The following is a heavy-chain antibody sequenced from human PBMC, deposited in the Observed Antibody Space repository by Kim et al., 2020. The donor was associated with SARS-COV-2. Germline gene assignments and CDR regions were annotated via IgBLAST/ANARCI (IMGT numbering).Heavy chain of an antibody. CDR2: IIPIFGTA. CDR1: GGTFSSYA. Sequence: SVKVSCKASGGTFSSYAISWVRQAPGQGLEWMGGIIPIFGTANYAQKFQGRVTITADESTSTAYMELSSLRSEDTAVYYCAREGVVPAAFDAFDIWGQGTMVTVSS. J-gene: IGHJ3*02. CDR3: AREGVVPAAFDAFDI. V-gene: IGHV1-69*13. D-gene: IGHD2-2*01.